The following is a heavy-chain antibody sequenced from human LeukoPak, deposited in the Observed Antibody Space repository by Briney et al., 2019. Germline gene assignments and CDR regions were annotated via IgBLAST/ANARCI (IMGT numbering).Heavy chain of an antibody. J-gene: IGHJ4*02. CDR1: GGTFSSYA. CDR3: AREYMVGDDRHFDY. CDR2: IIPIFGTA. D-gene: IGHD3-10*02. V-gene: IGHV1-69*13. Sequence: ASVKVSCTASGGTFSSYAISWVRQAPGQGLEWMGGIIPIFGTANYAQKFQGRVTITADESTSTAYMELSSLRSEDTAVYYCAREYMVGDDRHFDYWGQGTLVTVSS.